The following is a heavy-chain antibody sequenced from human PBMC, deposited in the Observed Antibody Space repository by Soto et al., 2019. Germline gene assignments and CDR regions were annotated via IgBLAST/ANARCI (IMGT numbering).Heavy chain of an antibody. CDR3: ARDHLILPAHDFFYGSDV. J-gene: IGHJ6*02. D-gene: IGHD2-21*02. Sequence: GSLGPPCEVPGFLFSMYSRSWVRQTPGKGLEWVAKIPQDGVDGHYADAVKGRFTISRDNGKNSLYLQMNNLRAEDTAVYYCARDHLILPAHDFFYGSDVWGRGATVTVSS. CDR1: GFLFSMYS. V-gene: IGHV3-7*03. CDR2: IPQDGVDG.